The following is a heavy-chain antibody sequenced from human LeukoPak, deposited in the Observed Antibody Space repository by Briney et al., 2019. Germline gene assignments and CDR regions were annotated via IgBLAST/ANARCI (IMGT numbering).Heavy chain of an antibody. CDR3: ASESPMVRGVHY. J-gene: IGHJ4*02. Sequence: SETLSLTCAVYGGSFSGYYWSWIRQPPGKGLEWIGEINHSGSTNYNPSLKSRVTISVDTSKNQFSLKLSSVTAADTAVYYCASESPMVRGVHYWGQGTLVTVSS. CDR1: GGSFSGYY. V-gene: IGHV4-34*01. CDR2: INHSGST. D-gene: IGHD3-10*01.